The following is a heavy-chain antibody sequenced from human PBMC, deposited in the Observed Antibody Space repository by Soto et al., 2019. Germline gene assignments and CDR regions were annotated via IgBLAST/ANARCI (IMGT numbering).Heavy chain of an antibody. D-gene: IGHD1-1*01. J-gene: IGHJ6*02. CDR1: GFIFANYG. Sequence: GGSLRLSCAASGFIFANYGMHWVRQAPGKGLEWVALITYEGTNKYYADAVKGRFTISRDNAKNMVSLQMDSLRAEDTAVYYCAKARGANNWANYYGLDVWGQGTTVTVSS. CDR3: AKARGANNWANYYGLDV. V-gene: IGHV3-30*18. CDR2: ITYEGTNK.